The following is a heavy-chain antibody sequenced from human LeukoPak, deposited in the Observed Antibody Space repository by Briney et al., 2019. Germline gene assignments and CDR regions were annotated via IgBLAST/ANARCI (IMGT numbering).Heavy chain of an antibody. Sequence: SETLSLTCAVYGGSFSGYYWSWIRQPPGKGLEWIGEINHSGSTNHNPSLKSRVTMSIDTSKNQFSLKMYSVTAADTAVYYCARGWAGHDILTGYPRTYYFDYWGQGILVTVSS. J-gene: IGHJ4*02. CDR1: GGSFSGYY. V-gene: IGHV4-34*01. D-gene: IGHD3-9*01. CDR2: INHSGST. CDR3: ARGWAGHDILTGYPRTYYFDY.